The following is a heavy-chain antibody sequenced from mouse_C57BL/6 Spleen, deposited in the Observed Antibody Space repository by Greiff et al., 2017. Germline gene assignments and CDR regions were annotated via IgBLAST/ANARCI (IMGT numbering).Heavy chain of an antibody. CDR2: IYPNSGGT. CDR1: GYTFTSYW. D-gene: IGHD1-1*01. V-gene: IGHV1-72*01. J-gene: IGHJ2*01. Sequence: VQLQQPGAELVKPGASVKLSCKASGYTFTSYWMHWVKQRPGRGLEWIGRIYPNSGGTYYNEKFKSKATLTVDKPSSTAYVQLSRLTSEDSAVYYGAVITTVVAWGNWGQGTTLTVSS. CDR3: AVITTVVAWGN.